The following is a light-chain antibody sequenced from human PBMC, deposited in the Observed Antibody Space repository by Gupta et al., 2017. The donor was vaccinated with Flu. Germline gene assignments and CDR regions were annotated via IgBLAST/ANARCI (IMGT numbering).Light chain of an antibody. J-gene: IGKJ3*01. Sequence: VMSQSSESLAVSLGERATINCKSSQTVLYSSNNKNYLAWYQQKPGQPPKLLIYWASTRQSGVPDRFSGRGYGTEFTLSISSRQPEDVAVYYCQQDDNAPPTYGPGTKVDIK. CDR1: QTVLYSSNNKNY. CDR3: QQDDNAPPT. V-gene: IGKV4-1*01. CDR2: WAS.